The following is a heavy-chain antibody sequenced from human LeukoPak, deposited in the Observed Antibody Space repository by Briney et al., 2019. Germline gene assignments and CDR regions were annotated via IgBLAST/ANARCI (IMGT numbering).Heavy chain of an antibody. J-gene: IGHJ4*02. Sequence: ASVKVSCKASGYTFTSYYMHWVRQAPGQGLEWMGIINPSGGSTSYAQKFQGRVTMTRDTSTSTVYMELSSLRSEDTAVYYCARAGGQSFYSNHPFDYWGQGTLVTVSS. CDR2: INPSGGST. V-gene: IGHV1-46*03. CDR3: ARAGGQSFYSNHPFDY. D-gene: IGHD4-11*01. CDR1: GYTFTSYY.